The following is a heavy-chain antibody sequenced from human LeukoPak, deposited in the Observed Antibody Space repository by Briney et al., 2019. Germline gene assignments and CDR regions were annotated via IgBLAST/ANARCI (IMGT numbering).Heavy chain of an antibody. CDR3: AKPDYCGSGNYYAVGN. CDR2: IWYDGSNK. V-gene: IGHV3-30*02. Sequence: PGGSLRLSCAASGFTFSSYGMHWVRQAPGKGLEWVAVIWYDGSNKYYADSVKGRFTISRDNSKNTLYLQMNSLRPEDTAVYYCAKPDYCGSGNYYAVGNWGQGTLVTVSS. J-gene: IGHJ4*02. D-gene: IGHD3-10*01. CDR1: GFTFSSYG.